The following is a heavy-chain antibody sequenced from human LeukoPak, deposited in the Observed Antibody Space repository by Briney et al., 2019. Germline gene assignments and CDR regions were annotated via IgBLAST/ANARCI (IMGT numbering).Heavy chain of an antibody. CDR2: ISSSSSYI. CDR1: GFTFSSYS. Sequence: GGSLRLSCAASGFTFSSYSMNWVRQAPGKGLQWVSSISSSSSYIYYADSVKGRFTISRDNAKNSLYLQMNSLRAEDTAVYYCARSMTTVTTVLGYWGQGTLVTVSS. CDR3: ARSMTTVTTVLGY. D-gene: IGHD4-11*01. V-gene: IGHV3-21*04. J-gene: IGHJ4*02.